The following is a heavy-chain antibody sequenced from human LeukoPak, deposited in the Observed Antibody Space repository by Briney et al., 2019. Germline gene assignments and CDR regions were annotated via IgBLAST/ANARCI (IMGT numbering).Heavy chain of an antibody. CDR1: GFTLSSYG. J-gene: IGHJ5*02. CDR2: ISYDGSNK. CDR3: AKDPNCDP. Sequence: PGGSLRLSCAASGFTLSSYGMHWVRQAPGKGLEWVAVISYDGSNKYYVHSVKGRFTISRDNSKNTLYLQMNILRAEDTAVYYCAKDPNCDPWGRGTLVTVSS. V-gene: IGHV3-30*18.